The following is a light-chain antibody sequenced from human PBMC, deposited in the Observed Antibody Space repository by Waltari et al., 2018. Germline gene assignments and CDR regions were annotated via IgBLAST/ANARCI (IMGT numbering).Light chain of an antibody. J-gene: IGLJ2*01. Sequence: QSVLTQPPSASGAPGQRVTISCSGSSPNIGSNYVYWYQQLPGTAPKLLIDRNNQRPSGVPDRCSGSKSGTSASLAISGLRSEDEADYYCAGWDDSLSVVFGGGTKLTVL. CDR1: SPNIGSNY. V-gene: IGLV1-47*01. CDR2: RNN. CDR3: AGWDDSLSVV.